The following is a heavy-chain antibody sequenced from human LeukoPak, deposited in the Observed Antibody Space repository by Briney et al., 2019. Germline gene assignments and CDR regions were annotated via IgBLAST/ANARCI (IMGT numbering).Heavy chain of an antibody. CDR1: GFTFSSYW. Sequence: GGSLRLSCAASGFTFSSYWMSWVRQAPGKGLEWVANIKQDGSEKYYVDSVKGRFTISRDNAKNSLYLQMNSLRAEDTAVYYCARDSIQLWFPRSFDYWGRGTLVTVSS. CDR2: IKQDGSEK. CDR3: ARDSIQLWFPRSFDY. J-gene: IGHJ4*02. D-gene: IGHD5-18*01. V-gene: IGHV3-7*05.